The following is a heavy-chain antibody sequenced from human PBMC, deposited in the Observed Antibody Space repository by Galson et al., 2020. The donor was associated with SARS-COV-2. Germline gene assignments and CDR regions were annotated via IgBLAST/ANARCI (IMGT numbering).Heavy chain of an antibody. CDR1: GYSFTSYW. J-gene: IGHJ6*02. CDR2: IYPGDSDT. V-gene: IGHV5-51*01. Sequence: GGSLRLSCKGSGYSFTSYWIGWVRQMPGKGLEWMGIIYPGDSDTRYSPSFQGQVTISADKSISTAYLQWSSLKASDTAMYYCARRPSLLFYGMDVWGQGTTVTVSS. CDR3: ARRPSLLFYGMDV.